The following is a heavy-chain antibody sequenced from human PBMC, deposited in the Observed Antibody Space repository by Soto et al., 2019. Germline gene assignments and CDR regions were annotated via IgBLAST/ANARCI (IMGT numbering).Heavy chain of an antibody. CDR2: ISGSGGST. Sequence: EVQLLESGGGLVQPGGSLRLSCAASGFTFSSYAMSWVRQAPGKGLEWVSAISGSGGSTYYADSVKGRFTISRDNSKNTLYLQMNSLRAEDTAVYYCAKESIASWVVPAAILPWFDPWAREPWSPSPQ. J-gene: IGHJ5*02. D-gene: IGHD2-2*02. V-gene: IGHV3-23*01. CDR1: GFTFSSYA. CDR3: AKESIASWVVPAAILPWFDP.